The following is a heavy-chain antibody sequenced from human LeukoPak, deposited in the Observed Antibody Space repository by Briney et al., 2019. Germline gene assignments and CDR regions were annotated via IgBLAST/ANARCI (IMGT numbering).Heavy chain of an antibody. D-gene: IGHD3-10*01. V-gene: IGHV1-69*06. CDR1: GGTFSSYA. CDR2: IIPIFGTA. J-gene: IGHJ4*02. CDR3: ARVPYYYGSGSYYKKGYDY. Sequence: SVKVSCKASGGTFSSYAISWVRQAPGQGLEWMGGIIPIFGTANYAQKFQGRVTITADKSTSTAYMELSSLRSEDTAVYYCARVPYYYGSGSYYKKGYDYWGQGTLVTVSS.